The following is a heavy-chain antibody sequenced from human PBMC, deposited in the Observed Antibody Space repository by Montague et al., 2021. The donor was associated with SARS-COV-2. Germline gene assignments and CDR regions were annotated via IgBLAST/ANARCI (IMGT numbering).Heavy chain of an antibody. Sequence: TLSLTCTASGGSISSGGYCWSWILQPPGKGLEGVGYIYYSGSTYYNPSLKSGVTISVDTSKNKFSLKLSAVTAADTAVYYCGGEAVATGLLFNYWGQGTLVTVSS. CDR3: GGEAVATGLLFNY. D-gene: IGHD5-12*01. J-gene: IGHJ4*02. V-gene: IGHV4-31*03. CDR1: GGSISSGGYC. CDR2: IYYSGST.